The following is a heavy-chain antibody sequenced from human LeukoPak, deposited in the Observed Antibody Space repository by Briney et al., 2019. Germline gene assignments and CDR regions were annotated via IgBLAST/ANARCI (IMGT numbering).Heavy chain of an antibody. V-gene: IGHV3-23*01. CDR3: AKWQLVRSFVDY. D-gene: IGHD6-6*01. Sequence: PGGSLRLSCAASGYTFSSYAMSWVRQAPGKGLEWVSAISGSGGSTYYADSVKGRFTISRDNSKNTLYLQMNSLRAEDTAVYYCAKWQLVRSFVDYWGQGTLVTVSS. CDR2: ISGSGGST. J-gene: IGHJ4*02. CDR1: GYTFSSYA.